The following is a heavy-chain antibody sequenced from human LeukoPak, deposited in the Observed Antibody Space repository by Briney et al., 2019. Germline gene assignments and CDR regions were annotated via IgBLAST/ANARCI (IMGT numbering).Heavy chain of an antibody. CDR1: RFTFSSYA. D-gene: IGHD1-26*01. CDR2: ISGSGGST. CDR3: AKVGWSGSYFDY. Sequence: GGSLRLSCAASRFTFSSYAMSWVRQAPGQGLGWVSAISGSGGSTYYADSVKGRFTISRDNSKNTLYLQMNSLRAEDTAVYYCAKVGWSGSYFDYWGQGTLVTVSS. V-gene: IGHV3-23*01. J-gene: IGHJ4*02.